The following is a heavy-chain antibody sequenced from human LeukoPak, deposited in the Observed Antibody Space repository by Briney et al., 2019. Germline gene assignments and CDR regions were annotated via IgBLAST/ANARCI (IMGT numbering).Heavy chain of an antibody. CDR1: GGSISSYY. J-gene: IGHJ4*02. D-gene: IGHD3-10*01. CDR2: IYYSGST. CDR3: AREWGAANYYGSGSYPDPRRPFDY. Sequence: SETLSLTCTVSGGSISSYYWSWIRQPPGKGLEWIGYIYYSGSTNYNPSLKSRVTISVDTSKNQFSLKLSSVTAADTAVYYCAREWGAANYYGSGSYPDPRRPFDYWGQGTLVTVSS. V-gene: IGHV4-59*01.